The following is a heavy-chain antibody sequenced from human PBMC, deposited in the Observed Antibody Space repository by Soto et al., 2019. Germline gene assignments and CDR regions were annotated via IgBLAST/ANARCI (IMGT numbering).Heavy chain of an antibody. V-gene: IGHV1-2*04. CDR3: ARDVIGEQNDAFDI. J-gene: IGHJ3*02. CDR1: GYTFTGYY. Sequence: QVQLVQSGAEVKKPGASVKVSCKASGYTFTGYYMHWVRQAPGQGLEWMGWINPNSGGTNYAQKFQGWDTMTRDTSISTAYMELSRMRSEDTAVYYCARDVIGEQNDAFDIWGQGTMVTVSS. CDR2: INPNSGGT. D-gene: IGHD3-10*01.